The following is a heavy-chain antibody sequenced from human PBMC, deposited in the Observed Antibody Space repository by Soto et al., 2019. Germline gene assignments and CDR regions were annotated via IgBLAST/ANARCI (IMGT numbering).Heavy chain of an antibody. J-gene: IGHJ6*02. Sequence: SLRLSCAASGFTFSNYAMSWIRQAPGKGLEWVSAIGGSGGTTYYADSVKGRFTISRDNSKNTLYLQMNSLRAEDTAVYYCAKDLGTVNDYYYHYVMDVWGQGTTVIVSS. D-gene: IGHD4-17*01. CDR2: IGGSGGTT. V-gene: IGHV3-23*01. CDR1: GFTFSNYA. CDR3: AKDLGTVNDYYYHYVMDV.